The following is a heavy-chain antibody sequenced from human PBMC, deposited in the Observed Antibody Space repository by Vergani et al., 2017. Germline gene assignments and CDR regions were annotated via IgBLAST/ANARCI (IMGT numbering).Heavy chain of an antibody. J-gene: IGHJ5*02. D-gene: IGHD1-14*01. V-gene: IGHV3-33*01. CDR3: ARDLRLLYNRFDP. Sequence: QVQLVESGGGVVQPGRSLGFSCAASGSTFIQYGMHWVGQAPGKGLEWVAVTWYDGNNKQYADSVKGRFTISRDNSKSTMYLQMNSLRDEDTGVYYCARDLRLLYNRFDPWGQGTLVTVSS. CDR1: GSTFIQYG. CDR2: TWYDGNNK.